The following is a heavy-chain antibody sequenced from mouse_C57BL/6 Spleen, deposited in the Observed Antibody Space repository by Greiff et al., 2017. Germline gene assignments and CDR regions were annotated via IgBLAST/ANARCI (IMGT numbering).Heavy chain of an antibody. D-gene: IGHD1-1*01. V-gene: IGHV1-81*01. CDR2: IYPRSGNT. CDR3: VGNYYGSSDYYAMDY. Sequence: QVQLKQSGAELARPGASVKLSCKASGYTFTSYGISWVKQRTGQGLEWIGEIYPRSGNTYYNEKFKGKATLTADKSSSTAYMELRSLTSEDSAVYFCVGNYYGSSDYYAMDYWGQGTSVTVSS. CDR1: GYTFTSYG. J-gene: IGHJ4*01.